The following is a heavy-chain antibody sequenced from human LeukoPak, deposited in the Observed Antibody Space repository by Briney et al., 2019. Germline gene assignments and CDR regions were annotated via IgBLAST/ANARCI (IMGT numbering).Heavy chain of an antibody. Sequence: GRSLRLSCAASGFTFDDYAMQWVRQAPGKGLEWVSGIRWNSGSIGYADYVKGRFTISRDNAKNSLYLQMNSLRAEDTALYYCAKVVGFGEGLDYFDYWGQGTLVTVSS. CDR2: IRWNSGSI. CDR3: AKVVGFGEGLDYFDY. CDR1: GFTFDDYA. D-gene: IGHD3-10*01. J-gene: IGHJ4*02. V-gene: IGHV3-9*01.